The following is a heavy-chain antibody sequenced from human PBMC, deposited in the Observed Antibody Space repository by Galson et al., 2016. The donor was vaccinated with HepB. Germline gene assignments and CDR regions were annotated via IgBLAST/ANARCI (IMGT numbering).Heavy chain of an antibody. CDR2: IYLGDLDT. J-gene: IGHJ4*02. CDR3: ARLRSGSSPGDH. V-gene: IGHV5-51*01. Sequence: QSGAEVKKPGESLKISCKGSGYDFSKYWIGWVRQMPGKGLEWMGIIYLGDLDTRYSPSFDGQVTISADKSITTTYLQWSSLKASDSATYFCARLRSGSSPGDHWGQGTPVTVS. CDR1: GYDFSKYW. D-gene: IGHD6-6*01.